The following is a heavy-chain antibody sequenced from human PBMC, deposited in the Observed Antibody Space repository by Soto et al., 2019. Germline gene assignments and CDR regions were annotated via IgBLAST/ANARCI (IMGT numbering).Heavy chain of an antibody. CDR3: VRQGIGYVPGLVDV. D-gene: IGHD5-12*01. CDR2: VYNTGGS. Sequence: QVQLQQSGPRLVKPSETLSLTCTVSSGPSSSYNWGWIRQSPGRRLEWIGYVYNTGGSGYNPSLESRVTISADTSTNIISLTLTSVTAADTAVYYCVRQGIGYVPGLVDVWGQGTTVTVSS. V-gene: IGHV4-59*08. J-gene: IGHJ6*02. CDR1: SGPSSSYN.